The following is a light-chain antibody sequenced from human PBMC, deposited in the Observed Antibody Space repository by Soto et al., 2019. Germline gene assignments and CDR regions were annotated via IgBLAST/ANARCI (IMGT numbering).Light chain of an antibody. V-gene: IGKV3-15*01. CDR2: GAS. CDR1: ESISRN. Sequence: IVVTQSPATLSMSPGGRATLSCRTSESISRNLAWYQQKLGQAPRLLIYGASTRATGVPDRFTGSGSGTDFILTITSLQSEDFGIYYCQQYYHWPRTFGQGTKVDIK. CDR3: QQYYHWPRT. J-gene: IGKJ1*01.